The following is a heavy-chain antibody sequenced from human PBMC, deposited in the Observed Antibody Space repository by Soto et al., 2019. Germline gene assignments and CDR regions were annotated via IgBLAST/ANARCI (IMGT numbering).Heavy chain of an antibody. CDR2: IRSDGGGT. D-gene: IGHD3-22*01. J-gene: IGHJ4*02. CDR1: GFTFSSYA. CDR3: VEPRGYYYESSPLYAV. V-gene: IGHV3-64D*06. Sequence: PGGSLRLSCSASGFTFSSYAMHWVRQAPGKGLEYVSAIRSDGGGTYYADSVKGRFTISRDNSKNTLYLQMSSLRAEDTAVYHCVEPRGYYYESSPLYAVWGQG.